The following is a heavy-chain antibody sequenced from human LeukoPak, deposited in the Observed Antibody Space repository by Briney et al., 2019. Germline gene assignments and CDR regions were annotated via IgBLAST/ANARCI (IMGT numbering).Heavy chain of an antibody. CDR3: VRPSNPPH. CDR1: GFTVSSNY. J-gene: IGHJ4*02. Sequence: GGSLRLSCAASGFTVSSNYMSWVRQAPGKGLEWVSVIYSGGSTYYADSVKGRFTISRDNDKNSLFLQMNSLGAEDTAIYYCVRPSNPPHWGQGTLVTVSS. V-gene: IGHV3-53*01. CDR2: IYSGGST.